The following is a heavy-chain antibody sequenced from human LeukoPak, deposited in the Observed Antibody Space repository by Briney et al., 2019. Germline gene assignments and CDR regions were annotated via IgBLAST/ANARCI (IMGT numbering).Heavy chain of an antibody. CDR1: GFTFSNYA. V-gene: IGHV3-23*01. D-gene: IGHD3-9*01. Sequence: GASLRLSCAASGFTFSNYAMSWVRQAPGKGLEWVSAITGGSGNTYYADSVKGRFTISRDNSKNTLYLQMNSLRDEDTAVYYCAKWGDFDVLTGYYVPDFWGQGTLVTVSS. J-gene: IGHJ4*02. CDR2: ITGGSGNT. CDR3: AKWGDFDVLTGYYVPDF.